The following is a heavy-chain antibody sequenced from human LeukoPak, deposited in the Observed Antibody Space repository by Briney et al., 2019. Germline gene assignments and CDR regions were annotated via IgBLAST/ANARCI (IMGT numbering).Heavy chain of an antibody. CDR3: AREKVAGPYAT. J-gene: IGHJ5*02. D-gene: IGHD6-19*01. CDR1: GGSINSDY. Sequence: PSETLSLTCTVSGGSINSDYWSWVRQAPGKGLEWVSAISGSGGTIYYADSVKGRFTISRDNAKNSLYLQMNSLRAEDTAVYYCAREKVAGPYATWGQGTLVTVSS. CDR2: ISGSGGTI. V-gene: IGHV3-48*01.